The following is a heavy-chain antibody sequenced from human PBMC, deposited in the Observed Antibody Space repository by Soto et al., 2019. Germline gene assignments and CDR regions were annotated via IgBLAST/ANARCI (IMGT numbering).Heavy chain of an antibody. CDR1: GYSFTSYW. D-gene: IGHD5-18*01. CDR3: ARLSGTSGYSYGVDY. V-gene: IGHV5-51*01. Sequence: PGESLKISCKGSGYSFTSYWIGWVRQMPGKGLEWMGIIYPGDSDTRYSPSFQGQVTISADKSISTAYLQWSSLKASDTAMYYCARLSGTSGYSYGVDYWGQGTQVTVPQ. CDR2: IYPGDSDT. J-gene: IGHJ4*02.